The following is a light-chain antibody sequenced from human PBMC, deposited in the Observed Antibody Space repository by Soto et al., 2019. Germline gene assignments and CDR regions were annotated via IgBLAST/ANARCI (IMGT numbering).Light chain of an antibody. CDR3: SSAAGGSISV. V-gene: IGLV2-11*01. CDR2: DVS. Sequence: QSVLTQPRSVSGSPGQSVTISCTGTGNDVGGYNYVSWYQQHPGKAPKLIIYDVSKRPSGVPDRFFGSKSGNTASLTISGLQAEDEADYYCSSAAGGSISVFGTGTKVTVL. J-gene: IGLJ1*01. CDR1: GNDVGGYNY.